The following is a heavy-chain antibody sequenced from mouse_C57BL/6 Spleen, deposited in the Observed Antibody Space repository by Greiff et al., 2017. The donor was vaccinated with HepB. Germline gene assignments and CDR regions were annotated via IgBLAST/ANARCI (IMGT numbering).Heavy chain of an antibody. J-gene: IGHJ1*03. D-gene: IGHD1-1*01. V-gene: IGHV1-20*01. CDR3: ARSSSSDRYFDV. CDR2: INPYNGDT. Sequence: EVQLQESGPELVKPGDSVKISCKASGYSFTGYFMNWVMQSHGKSLEWIGRINPYNGDTFYNQKFKGKATLTVDKSSSTAHMELRSLTSEDSAVYYCARSSSSDRYFDVWGTGTTVTVSS. CDR1: GYSFTGYF.